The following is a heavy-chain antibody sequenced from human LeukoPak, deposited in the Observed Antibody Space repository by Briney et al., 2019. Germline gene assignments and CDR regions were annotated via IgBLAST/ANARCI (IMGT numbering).Heavy chain of an antibody. V-gene: IGHV3-30-3*01. CDR3: ATLPT. CDR2: ISYDGNNK. CDR1: GFTFSTYA. J-gene: IGHJ4*02. Sequence: GGSLRLSCAASGFTFSTYAMSWVRQAPGKGLEWVAVISYDGNNKYYAASVKGRFTISRDNSKNTLYLQMNSLRAEDTALYYCATLPTWGQGTLVTVSS. D-gene: IGHD4-17*01.